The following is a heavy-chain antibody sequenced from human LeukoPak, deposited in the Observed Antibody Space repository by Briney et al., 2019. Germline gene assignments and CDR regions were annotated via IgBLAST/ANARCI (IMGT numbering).Heavy chain of an antibody. CDR2: INPNSGDT. CDR3: ARPTVAGRRDWFDP. J-gene: IGHJ5*02. CDR1: GYTFTGYK. D-gene: IGHD6-19*01. Sequence: ASVKVSCKASGYTFTGYKMHWVRQAPGQGLEWMGWINPNSGDTNYAQNFQGRVTLTTDTSTGTAYMELRSLRSDDTAVYYCARPTVAGRRDWFDPWGQGTLVTVSS. V-gene: IGHV1-2*02.